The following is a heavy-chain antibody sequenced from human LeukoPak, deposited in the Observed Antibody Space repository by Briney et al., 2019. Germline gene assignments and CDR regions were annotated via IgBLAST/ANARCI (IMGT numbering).Heavy chain of an antibody. D-gene: IGHD6-19*01. J-gene: IGHJ4*02. CDR3: AGAVAGTGKYYFDY. Sequence: SVKVSCKASGGTFSSYAISWVRQAPGRGLEWMGGIIPIFGTANYAQKFQGRVTITADESTSTAYMELSSLRSEDTAVYYCAGAVAGTGKYYFDYWGQGTLVTVSS. CDR2: IIPIFGTA. V-gene: IGHV1-69*13. CDR1: GGTFSSYA.